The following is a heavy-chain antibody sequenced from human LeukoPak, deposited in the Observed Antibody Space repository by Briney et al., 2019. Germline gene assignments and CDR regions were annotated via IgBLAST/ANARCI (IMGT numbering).Heavy chain of an antibody. Sequence: ASVKVSCKASGYTFTDYYLHWVRHASGQGLECMGWITPSRGDTWITQKFQGRVNWTRDTSISAAYMELSGLTYDDTAVYYCARGGIVVSATLVYGDRSSNDHWGRGTLVIVSS. CDR2: ITPSRGDT. D-gene: IGHD4-17*01. V-gene: IGHV1-2*02. CDR3: ARGGIVVSATLVYGDRSSNDH. J-gene: IGHJ4*02. CDR1: GYTFTDYY.